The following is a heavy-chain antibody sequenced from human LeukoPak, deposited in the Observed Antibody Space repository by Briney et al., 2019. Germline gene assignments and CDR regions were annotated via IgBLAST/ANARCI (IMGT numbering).Heavy chain of an antibody. CDR3: ARDLVFMVRGVVIGGYYFDY. Sequence: GGSLRLSCAASGFTVSSNYMSWVRQAPGKGLEWVSVIYSGGSTYYADSVKGRFTISRDNAKNSLYLQMNSLRAEDTAVYYCARDLVFMVRGVVIGGYYFDYWGQGTLVTVSS. D-gene: IGHD3-10*01. J-gene: IGHJ4*02. CDR2: IYSGGST. CDR1: GFTVSSNY. V-gene: IGHV3-66*01.